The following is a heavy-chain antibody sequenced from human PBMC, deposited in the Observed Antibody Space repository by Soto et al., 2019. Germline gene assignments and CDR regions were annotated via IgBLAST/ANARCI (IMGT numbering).Heavy chain of an antibody. CDR1: GGAFTNYS. D-gene: IGHD1-7*01. J-gene: IGHJ4*02. CDR3: ARDMTRTVVPYFDF. Sequence: QVQLLQSGAEVKKPGSSVKVSCKVSGGAFTNYSLNWVRHAPGQGLEWLGGIIPISGAANYAQKFQGRVTITADKSTSTSYMELSSLRSEDTAVYYCARDMTRTVVPYFDFWGQGTLVTVSS. V-gene: IGHV1-69*06. CDR2: IIPISGAA.